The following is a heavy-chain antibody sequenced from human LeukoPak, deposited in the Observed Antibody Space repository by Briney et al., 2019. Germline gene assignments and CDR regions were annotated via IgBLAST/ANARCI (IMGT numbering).Heavy chain of an antibody. CDR1: GYSISNGYY. D-gene: IGHD2-15*01. V-gene: IGHV4-38-2*02. J-gene: IGHJ2*01. Sequence: SETLSLTCTVSGYSISNGYYWSWIRQPPGKGLEWIGSLYHSGSTFYNPSLKNRVSISVDTSKNQFSLKLSSVTAADTAVYYCASPRDIVVVVAATAGYFDLWGRGTLVTVSS. CDR2: LYHSGST. CDR3: ASPRDIVVVVAATAGYFDL.